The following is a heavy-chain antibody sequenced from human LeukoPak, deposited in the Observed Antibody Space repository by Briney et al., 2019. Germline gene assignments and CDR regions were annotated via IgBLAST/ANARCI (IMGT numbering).Heavy chain of an antibody. J-gene: IGHJ4*02. Sequence: GGSLRLSCAASGFTFSDYGMHWVRQAPGKGLEWVAVIWYDGTNRYYTDSVKGRFIISRDNAKNTLYLQMNSLRAEDTAVYYCARAGSYSGSYYPFDYWGQGTLVTVSS. CDR3: ARAGSYSGSYYPFDY. V-gene: IGHV3-33*01. D-gene: IGHD1-26*01. CDR1: GFTFSDYG. CDR2: IWYDGTNR.